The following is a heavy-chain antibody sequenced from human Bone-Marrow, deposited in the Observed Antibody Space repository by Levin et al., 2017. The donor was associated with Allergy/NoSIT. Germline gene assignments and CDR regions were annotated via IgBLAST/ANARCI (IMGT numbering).Heavy chain of an antibody. Sequence: GESLKISCKASGYNFPTYWIGWVRQMPGKGLEWMGIIYPGDYDTRYSPSFQGQVTISADRSINTAYLQWASLEASDTAIYYCARRGIAVAGPPTSYFYMDVWGKGTTVTVSS. CDR3: ARRGIAVAGPPTSYFYMDV. V-gene: IGHV5-51*01. CDR2: IYPGDYDT. D-gene: IGHD6-19*01. CDR1: GYNFPTYW. J-gene: IGHJ6*03.